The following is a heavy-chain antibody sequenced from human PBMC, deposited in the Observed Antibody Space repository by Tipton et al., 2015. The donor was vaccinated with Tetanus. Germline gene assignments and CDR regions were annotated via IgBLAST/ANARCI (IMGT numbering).Heavy chain of an antibody. D-gene: IGHD2-21*02. Sequence: SGVTVSGNYMSWVRQAPGKGLEWVSVIYTGGSADYTDSVKGRFTISRDNSNNSLSLQMNSLRIDDTAVYYCASDHGDSKILHWGQGTLVTVSS. CDR2: IYTGGSA. CDR3: ASDHGDSKILH. CDR1: GVTVSGNY. J-gene: IGHJ4*02. V-gene: IGHV3-53*01.